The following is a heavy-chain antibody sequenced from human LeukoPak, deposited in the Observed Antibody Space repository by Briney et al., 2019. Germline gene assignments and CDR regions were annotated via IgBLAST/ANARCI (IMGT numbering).Heavy chain of an antibody. CDR1: GFTFSSYA. CDR2: ISGSGGST. Sequence: GGSLRLSCAASGFTFSSYAMSWVRQAPGRGLEWVSAISGSGGSTYYADSVKGRFTISRDNSKNTLYLQMNSLGADDTAVYYCAKGNWRYFDYWGQGTLVTVSS. J-gene: IGHJ4*02. D-gene: IGHD1-1*01. CDR3: AKGNWRYFDY. V-gene: IGHV3-23*01.